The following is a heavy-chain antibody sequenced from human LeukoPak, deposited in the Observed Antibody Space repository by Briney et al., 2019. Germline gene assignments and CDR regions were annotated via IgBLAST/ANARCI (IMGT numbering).Heavy chain of an antibody. J-gene: IGHJ4*02. CDR3: AKAGLVRGGALAS. Sequence: GGSLRLSCAASGFTFSTYAMTWVRQAPGKGLEWVSSITGSGDGTSAADSVTGRFSISRDNSKSTLYLQMNSLRVEDTAVYYCAKAGLVRGGALASGGKGTRVPVPS. D-gene: IGHD4/OR15-4a*01. CDR2: ITGSGDGT. V-gene: IGHV3-23*01. CDR1: GFTFSTYA.